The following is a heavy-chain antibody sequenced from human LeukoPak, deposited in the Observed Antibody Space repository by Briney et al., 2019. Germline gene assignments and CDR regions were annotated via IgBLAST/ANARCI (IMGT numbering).Heavy chain of an antibody. Sequence: SETLSLTCTVSGYSFSSGYYWGWIRQPPGKGLEWIGSGYHIESTYYNPSLKNRVSISVETSKNQISLVLTSVTAADTAVYYCASAAPYGSGSYYTWDYYYGMDVWGQGTTVTVSS. CDR1: GYSFSSGYY. CDR2: GYHIEST. D-gene: IGHD3-10*01. CDR3: ASAAPYGSGSYYTWDYYYGMDV. J-gene: IGHJ6*02. V-gene: IGHV4-38-2*02.